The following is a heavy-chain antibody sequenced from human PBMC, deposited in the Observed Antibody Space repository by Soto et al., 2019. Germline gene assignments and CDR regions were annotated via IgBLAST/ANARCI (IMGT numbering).Heavy chain of an antibody. D-gene: IGHD2-15*01. CDR2: IHSSGGT. Sequence: SETLSLTCSVSGASIKSSNYFWGWIRQPPGKGLEFVGSIHSSGGTYYNPSLKSRVTVSVDLSNSHFSLSLKSLTATDTAVYYCGRLAEAATGHTDFDFWGQGALVTVSS. V-gene: IGHV4-39*02. CDR1: GASIKSSNYF. CDR3: GRLAEAATGHTDFDF. J-gene: IGHJ4*02.